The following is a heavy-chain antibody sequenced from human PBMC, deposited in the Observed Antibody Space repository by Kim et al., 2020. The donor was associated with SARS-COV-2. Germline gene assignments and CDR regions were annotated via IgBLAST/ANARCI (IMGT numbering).Heavy chain of an antibody. CDR1: GDSISSYY. CDR2: IYYNGRT. CDR3: ARHYYDSSGYYYVPPLEY. D-gene: IGHD3-22*01. V-gene: IGHV4-59*08. J-gene: IGHJ4*02. Sequence: SETLSLTCTVSGDSISSYYCSLIRQPPGKGLEWIGYIYYNGRTNYNPSLKSRVTISVDTSKNQVSLKLSSVSAADTAIYYCARHYYDSSGYYYVPPLEYWGQGTLVTVSS.